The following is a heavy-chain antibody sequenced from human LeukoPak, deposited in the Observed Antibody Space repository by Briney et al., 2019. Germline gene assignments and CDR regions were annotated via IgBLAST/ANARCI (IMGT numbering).Heavy chain of an antibody. CDR2: IYYSGGT. Sequence: SETLSLTCTVSGGPISSYYWSWIRQPPGKGLEWIGYIYYSGGTNYNPSLKSRVTISVDTSKNQFSLKLSSVTAADTAVYYCARDLYDDNRCFDFWGQGILVTVSS. D-gene: IGHD1-14*01. J-gene: IGHJ4*02. V-gene: IGHV4-59*01. CDR3: ARDLYDDNRCFDF. CDR1: GGPISSYY.